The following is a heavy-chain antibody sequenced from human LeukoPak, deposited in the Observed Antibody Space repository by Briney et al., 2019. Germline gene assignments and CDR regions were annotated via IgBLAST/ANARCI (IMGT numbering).Heavy chain of an antibody. J-gene: IGHJ6*02. CDR1: GFTFSDYY. CDR3: ARDMDAEIAAAADRWYYYYYGMDV. V-gene: IGHV3-11*06. D-gene: IGHD6-13*01. CDR2: ISSSSSYT. Sequence: PGGSLRLSCAASGFTFSDYYMSWIRQAPGKGLEWVSYISSSSSYTNYADSVKGRFTISRDNAKNSLYLQMNSLRAEDTAVYYCARDMDAEIAAAADRWYYYYYGMDVWGQGTTVAVSS.